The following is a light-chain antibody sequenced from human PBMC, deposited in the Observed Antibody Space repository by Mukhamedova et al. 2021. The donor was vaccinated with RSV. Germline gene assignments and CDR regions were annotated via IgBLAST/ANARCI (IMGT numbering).Light chain of an antibody. Sequence: VPRLLIYGISSRATGIPDRFSGGGSGTDFTLTISRLEPEDFAVYYCQQYGTSPWTFGQGTKVEIK. J-gene: IGKJ1*01. V-gene: IGKV3-20*01. CDR3: QQYGTSPWT. CDR2: GIS.